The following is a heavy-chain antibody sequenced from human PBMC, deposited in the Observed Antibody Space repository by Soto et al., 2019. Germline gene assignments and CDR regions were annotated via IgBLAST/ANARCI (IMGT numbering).Heavy chain of an antibody. CDR1: GFTFTSSA. J-gene: IGHJ6*02. CDR2: IVVGSGNT. D-gene: IGHD1-26*01. V-gene: IGHV1-58*02. CDR3: AAGSGSYPAGYYYYCYGMDV. Sequence: QMQLVQSGPEVKKPGTSVKVSCKASGFTFTSSAMQWVRQARGQRLEWIGWIVVGSGNTNYAQKFQERVNITRDMAXTTXYXVLSIRRSEDTALYYCAAGSGSYPAGYYYYCYGMDVWGQGATVTVSS.